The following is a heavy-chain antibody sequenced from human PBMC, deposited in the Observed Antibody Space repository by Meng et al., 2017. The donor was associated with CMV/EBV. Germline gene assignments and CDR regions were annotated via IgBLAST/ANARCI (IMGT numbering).Heavy chain of an antibody. J-gene: IGHJ6*02. CDR3: ARRDFGVVTGAGGLYYGMDV. CDR1: GGTFSSYA. D-gene: IGHD3-3*01. CDR2: IIPIFGTA. Sequence: SVKVSCKASGGTFSSYAISWVRQAPGQGLEWMGGIIPIFGTANYAQKFQGRVTITTDESTSTAYVALSSLRSEDTAVYYCARRDFGVVTGAGGLYYGMDVWGQGTTVTVSS. V-gene: IGHV1-69*05.